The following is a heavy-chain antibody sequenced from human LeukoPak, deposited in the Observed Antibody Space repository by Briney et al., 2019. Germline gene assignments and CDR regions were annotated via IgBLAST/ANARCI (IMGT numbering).Heavy chain of an antibody. Sequence: SETLSLTCTVSGGSISSSSYYWGWIRQPPGKGLEWIGSIYYSGGTYYNPSLKSRVTISVDTSKNQFSLKLSSVTAADTAVYYCARDRRGDDSSGYYPVGRYNWFDPWGQGTLVTVSS. CDR1: GGSISSSSYY. J-gene: IGHJ5*02. CDR3: ARDRRGDDSSGYYPVGRYNWFDP. D-gene: IGHD3-22*01. CDR2: IYYSGGT. V-gene: IGHV4-39*07.